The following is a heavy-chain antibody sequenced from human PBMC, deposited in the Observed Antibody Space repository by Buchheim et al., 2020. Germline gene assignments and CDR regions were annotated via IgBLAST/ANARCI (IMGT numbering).Heavy chain of an antibody. J-gene: IGHJ4*02. D-gene: IGHD3-16*02. CDR1: GFTFSSYW. CDR2: IKQDGSEK. Sequence: EVQLVESGGGLVQPGGSLRLSCAASGFTFSSYWMSWVRQAPGKGLEWVANIKQDGSEKYYVDSVKGRFTISRDNAKNSLYLQMNSLRAEDTAVYYCARGGSLKSHHVYDYIWGSYRRDFDYWGQGTL. V-gene: IGHV3-7*01. CDR3: ARGGSLKSHHVYDYIWGSYRRDFDY.